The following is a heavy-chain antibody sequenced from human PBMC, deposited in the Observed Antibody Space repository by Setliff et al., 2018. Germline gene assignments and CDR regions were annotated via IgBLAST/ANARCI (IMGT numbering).Heavy chain of an antibody. Sequence: PGGSLRLSCAASGFIFDDYGMSWVRQAPGKGLEWVSGLSRNGGSTGYSDSVKGRFIISRDNAKSSLYLQMNSLRAEDTAVYYCARDLGCSGGSCYLDYYYGMDVWGQGTTVTVSS. V-gene: IGHV3-20*04. J-gene: IGHJ6*02. CDR3: ARDLGCSGGSCYLDYYYGMDV. D-gene: IGHD2-15*01. CDR2: LSRNGGST. CDR1: GFIFDDYG.